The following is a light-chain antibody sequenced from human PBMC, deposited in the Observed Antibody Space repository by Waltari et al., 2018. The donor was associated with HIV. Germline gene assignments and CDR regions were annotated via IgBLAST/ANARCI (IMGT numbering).Light chain of an antibody. CDR3: CSYAGSVTFVV. J-gene: IGLJ2*01. CDR2: DVS. CDR1: SGDGGGYNY. Sequence: QSALTQPRPVSGSPGQSVNIPCTGSSGDGGGYNYVPWYQQHPGKAPKLIIYDVSTRPSGVPARFSGSKSGNTASLTIFGLQAEDEADYYCCSYAGSVTFVVFGGGTKVTVV. V-gene: IGLV2-11*01.